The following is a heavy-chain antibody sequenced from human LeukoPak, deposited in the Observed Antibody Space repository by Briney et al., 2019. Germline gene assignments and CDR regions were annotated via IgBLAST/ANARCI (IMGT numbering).Heavy chain of an antibody. Sequence: GASVKVSCKASGYTFTGHYMHWVRQAPGQGLEWMGWINPNSGGTNYAQKFQGRVTMTRDTSISTAYMELSRLRSDDTAVYYCARDRVGATPTNWFDPWGQGTLVTVSS. D-gene: IGHD1-26*01. CDR1: GYTFTGHY. CDR2: INPNSGGT. CDR3: ARDRVGATPTNWFDP. V-gene: IGHV1-2*02. J-gene: IGHJ5*02.